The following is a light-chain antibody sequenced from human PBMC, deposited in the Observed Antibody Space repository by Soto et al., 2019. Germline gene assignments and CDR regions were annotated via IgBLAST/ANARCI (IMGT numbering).Light chain of an antibody. CDR2: GAS. J-gene: IGKJ1*01. V-gene: IGKV3-20*01. CDR3: QQYGSSPWT. CDR1: QSVSSN. Sequence: EIVLTQSPATLSLSPGERATLSCRASQSVSSNLAWYQQKPGQAPRLLIYGASSRATGIPDRFSGSGSGTDLTLTISRLEPEDFAVYYCQQYGSSPWTFGQGTKVDIK.